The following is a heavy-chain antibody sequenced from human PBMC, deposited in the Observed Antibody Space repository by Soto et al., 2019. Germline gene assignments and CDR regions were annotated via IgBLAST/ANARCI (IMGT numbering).Heavy chain of an antibody. V-gene: IGHV4-39*07. CDR1: GGSISSSSYY. Sequence: SETLSLTCTVSGGSISSSSYYWGWIRQPPGKGLEWIGSIFYSGSTYYNPSLKSRVTISLDTSKNQFSLKLSSVTAADTAVYYCARSEALRFCDWLTGGWFDPWGQGTLVTVSS. D-gene: IGHD3-9*01. CDR2: IFYSGST. CDR3: ARSEALRFCDWLTGGWFDP. J-gene: IGHJ5*02.